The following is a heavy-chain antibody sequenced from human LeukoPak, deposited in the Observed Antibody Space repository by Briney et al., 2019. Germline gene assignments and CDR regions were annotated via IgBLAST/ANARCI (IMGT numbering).Heavy chain of an antibody. CDR2: MYTSGST. CDR3: ARGPYSYDSSGAFDI. Sequence: SETLSLTCTVSGGSISSGSYYWSWIRQPAGQGLEYIGRMYTSGSTNYNPSLKSRVTISVDTSKNQFSLKLSSVTAADTAVYFCARGPYSYDSSGAFDIWGQGTMVTVSS. CDR1: GGSISSGSYY. V-gene: IGHV4-61*02. J-gene: IGHJ3*02. D-gene: IGHD3-22*01.